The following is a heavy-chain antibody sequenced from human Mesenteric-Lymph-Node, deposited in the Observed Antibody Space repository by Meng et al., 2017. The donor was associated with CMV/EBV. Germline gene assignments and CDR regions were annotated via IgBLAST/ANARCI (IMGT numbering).Heavy chain of an antibody. CDR3: ARGDWFDP. V-gene: IGHV4-34*01. J-gene: IGHJ5*02. CDR1: GGSFSGYY. CDR2: TNHSGST. Sequence: SENLSLTCAVYGGSFSGYYWSWIRQPPGKGLEWIGETNHSGSTNYNPSLKSRVTISVDTSKNQFSLKLSSVTAADTAVYYCARGDWFDPWGQGTLVTVSS.